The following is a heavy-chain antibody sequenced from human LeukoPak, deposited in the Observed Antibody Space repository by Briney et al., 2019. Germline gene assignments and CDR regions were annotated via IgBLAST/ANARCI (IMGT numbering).Heavy chain of an antibody. CDR3: ARVDLYAFDI. Sequence: GASVKVSCKASGGTFSSYAISWVRQAPGQGLEWMGGIIPIFGTANYAQKFQGRVTITTDESTSTAYMELSSLRSEDTAVYYCARVDLYAFDIWGQGTMVTVSS. J-gene: IGHJ3*02. CDR1: GGTFSSYA. V-gene: IGHV1-69*05. CDR2: IIPIFGTA. D-gene: IGHD3/OR15-3a*01.